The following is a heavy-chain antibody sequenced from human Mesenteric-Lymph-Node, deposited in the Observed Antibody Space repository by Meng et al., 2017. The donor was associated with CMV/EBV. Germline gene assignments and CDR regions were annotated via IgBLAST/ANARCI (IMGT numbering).Heavy chain of an antibody. CDR3: TTEVAVAGSLYYFDY. V-gene: IGHV3-15*01. Sequence: FTFSNAWMSWVRQAPGKGLEWVGRIKSKTDGGTTDYAAPVKGRFTISRDDSKNTLYLQMNSLKTEDTAVYYCTTEVAVAGSLYYFDYWGQGMLVTVSS. CDR2: IKSKTDGGTT. D-gene: IGHD6-19*01. CDR1: FTFSNAW. J-gene: IGHJ4*02.